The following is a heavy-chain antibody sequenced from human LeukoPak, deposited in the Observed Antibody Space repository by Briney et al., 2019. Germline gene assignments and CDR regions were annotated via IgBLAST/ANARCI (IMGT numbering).Heavy chain of an antibody. CDR3: TSQRGSSGFDPLHN. CDR2: IYYNGNT. D-gene: IGHD5-12*01. Sequence: PSETLSLTCTVSGGSISRSDYYWGWIRQPPGKGLEWIGSIYYNGNTWYNPSLKSRATQSVDTSKNQFSVMLSFVTAADTAVYYCTSQRGSSGFDPLHNRGQGTLVTVSS. J-gene: IGHJ4*02. V-gene: IGHV4-39*01. CDR1: GGSISRSDYY.